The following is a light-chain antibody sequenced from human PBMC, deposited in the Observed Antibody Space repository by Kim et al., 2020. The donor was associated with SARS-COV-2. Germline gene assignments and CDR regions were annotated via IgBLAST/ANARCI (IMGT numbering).Light chain of an antibody. V-gene: IGKV1-5*03. Sequence: DIQMTQSPSTLSASVGDRVTITCRASQSIRSWLAWYQQQPGKAPKLLMYKASNLEGGVPPRFSGSGSGTEFTLTISSLQPDDFATYYCQQYNSFGWTFGQGTKVDIK. CDR3: QQYNSFGWT. CDR2: KAS. CDR1: QSIRSW. J-gene: IGKJ1*01.